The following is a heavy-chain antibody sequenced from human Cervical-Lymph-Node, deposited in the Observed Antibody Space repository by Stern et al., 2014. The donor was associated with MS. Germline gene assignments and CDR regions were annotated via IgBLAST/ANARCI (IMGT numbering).Heavy chain of an antibody. D-gene: IGHD2-21*01. Sequence: VQLVESGPGLVRPSGTLSLTCGVSGDSISGSTDWVSWVRQPPAKGLEWIGEVHHRGTPNYNPSLKSRVTISVDTANNQFSLNLNSVTAADTAVYYCARVKWYFDLWGRGTLVTVSS. V-gene: IGHV4-4*02. J-gene: IGHJ2*01. CDR2: VHHRGTP. CDR1: GDSISGSTDW. CDR3: ARVKWYFDL.